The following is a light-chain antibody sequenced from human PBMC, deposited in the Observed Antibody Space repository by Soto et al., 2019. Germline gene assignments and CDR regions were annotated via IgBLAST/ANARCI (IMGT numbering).Light chain of an antibody. CDR2: EVT. CDR3: SSYSSSSALDVI. CDR1: NRDVGGYNY. J-gene: IGLJ2*01. Sequence: QSALAQPAFVSGSPGQSITISCAGTNRDVGGYNYVSWYQQYPGKAPKLIIYEVTYRPSGVSNRFSGSKSGNTASLTISGLQAEDEADYYCSSYSSSSALDVIFGGGTQLTVL. V-gene: IGLV2-14*01.